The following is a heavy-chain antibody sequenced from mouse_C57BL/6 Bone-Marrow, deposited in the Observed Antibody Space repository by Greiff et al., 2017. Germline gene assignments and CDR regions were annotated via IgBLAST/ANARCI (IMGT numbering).Heavy chain of an antibody. D-gene: IGHD1-1*01. CDR2: IDPETGGT. Sequence: VQLQQSGAELVRPGASVTLSCKALGYTFTDYEMHWVKQTTVHGLEWIGAIDPETGGTAYNQKFKGKAILTADKSSSTAYMELRILTSEDSAVYYCTVTTVVATNFDYWGQGTTLTVSS. CDR1: GYTFTDYE. J-gene: IGHJ2*01. V-gene: IGHV1-15*01. CDR3: TVTTVVATNFDY.